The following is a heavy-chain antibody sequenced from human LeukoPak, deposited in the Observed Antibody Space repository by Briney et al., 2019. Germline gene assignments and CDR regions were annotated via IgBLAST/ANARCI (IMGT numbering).Heavy chain of an antibody. J-gene: IGHJ6*02. Sequence: GGSLRLSCAASELTSSTSWMSWVRHAPGKGLMWVSQINSDGSATSCADPVKGRCTISRDNAKNMLYLEMNSLRVEDTAVYFCTRDHGLDVWGQGTTVIVSS. CDR1: ELTSSTSW. CDR2: INSDGSAT. V-gene: IGHV3-74*01. CDR3: TRDHGLDV.